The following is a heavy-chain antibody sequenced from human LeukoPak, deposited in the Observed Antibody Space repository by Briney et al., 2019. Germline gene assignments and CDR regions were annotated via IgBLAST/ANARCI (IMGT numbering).Heavy chain of an antibody. CDR3: ARDKTAFGFDI. J-gene: IGHJ3*02. V-gene: IGHV3-7*03. CDR1: GFTFSSYW. CDR2: IKQDGSEK. Sequence: GGSLRLSCAASGFTFSSYWMSWVRQAPGKGLEWVANIKQDGSEKYYVDSVKGRFTISRDNAKNSVYLQMNSLRADDTGVYYCARDKTAFGFDIWGQGTMVTVSS. D-gene: IGHD1-1*01.